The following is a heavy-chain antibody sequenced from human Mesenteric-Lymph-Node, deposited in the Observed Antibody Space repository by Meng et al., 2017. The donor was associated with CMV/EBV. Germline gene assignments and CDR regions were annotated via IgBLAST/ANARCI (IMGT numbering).Heavy chain of an antibody. V-gene: IGHV4-61*01. Sequence: GSLRLSCAVSGASVSSGSYYWTWIRQPPGKGLEWIGFMHSSGSTSYNPSLKSRVTISVDTSKIQFSLKLTSVTAADTAVYYCARERDGDYGMDVWGQGTTVTVSS. CDR2: MHSSGST. CDR1: GASVSSGSYY. D-gene: IGHD5-24*01. J-gene: IGHJ6*02. CDR3: ARERDGDYGMDV.